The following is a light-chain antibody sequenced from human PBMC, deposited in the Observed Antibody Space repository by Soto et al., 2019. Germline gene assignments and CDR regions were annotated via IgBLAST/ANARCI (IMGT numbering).Light chain of an antibody. V-gene: IGKV3-11*01. CDR3: QQRSNWPPVT. CDR1: QSVSSY. J-gene: IGKJ4*01. Sequence: EIVLTQSPATLSLSPGDRATLSCRASQSVSSYLAWYQQKPGHAPRLLLYDASNRATGIPARFSGSGSGTDFTLTIICLEPEDFAIYYCQQRSNWPPVTFGGGTKVEIK. CDR2: DAS.